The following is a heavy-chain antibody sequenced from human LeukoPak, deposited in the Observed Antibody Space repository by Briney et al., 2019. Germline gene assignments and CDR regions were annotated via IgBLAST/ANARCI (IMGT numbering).Heavy chain of an antibody. V-gene: IGHV1-46*01. CDR1: GYTFTSHY. CDR3: ARDGVAALRYYYYYMDV. J-gene: IGHJ6*03. D-gene: IGHD6-13*01. CDR2: INPSVDST. Sequence: ASVKVSCKASGYTFTSHYLHWVRQAPGQGLEWMGIINPSVDSTSYAQKFQDRVTMTRDTSTSTVYMELSSLRPEDTAVYYCARDGVAALRYYYYYMDVWGKGTTVTVSS.